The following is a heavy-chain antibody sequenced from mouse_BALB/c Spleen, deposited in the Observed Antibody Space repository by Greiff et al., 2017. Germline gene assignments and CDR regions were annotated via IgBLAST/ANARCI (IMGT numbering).Heavy chain of an antibody. V-gene: IGHV14-3*02. CDR1: GFNIKDTY. Sequence: VQLQQSGAVLVKPGASVKLSCTASGFNIKDTYMHWVKQRPEQGLEWIGRIDPANGNTKYDPKFQGKATITADTSSNTAYLQLSSLTSEDTAVYYCARGGNYGYYAMDYWGQGTSVTVSS. CDR2: IDPANGNT. D-gene: IGHD2-1*01. CDR3: ARGGNYGYYAMDY. J-gene: IGHJ4*01.